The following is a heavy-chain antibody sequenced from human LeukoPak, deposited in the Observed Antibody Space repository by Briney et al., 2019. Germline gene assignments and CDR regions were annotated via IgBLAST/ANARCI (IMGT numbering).Heavy chain of an antibody. CDR1: GYTFTSYG. V-gene: IGHV1-18*01. J-gene: IGHJ5*02. CDR2: ISAYNGNT. CDR3: ARGPHKRTYDRDNWFDP. D-gene: IGHD3-3*01. Sequence: ASVKVSCKASGYTFTSYGISWVRQAPGQGLEWMGWISAYNGNTNYAQKFQGRVTMTRDMSTSTVYMELSSLRSEDTAVYYCARGPHKRTYDRDNWFDPWGQGILVTVSS.